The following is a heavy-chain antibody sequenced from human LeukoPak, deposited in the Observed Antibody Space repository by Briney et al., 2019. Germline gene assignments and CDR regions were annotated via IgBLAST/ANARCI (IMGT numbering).Heavy chain of an antibody. D-gene: IGHD3-9*01. CDR2: ISGSGGST. CDR3: AKVEDKYYDILTGYYPDY. V-gene: IGHV3-23*01. Sequence: GGSLRLSCAASGFTFSSYAMSWLRQAPGKGLDWVSAISGSGGSTYYADSVKGRFTISRDNSKNTLYLQINSLRAEDTAVYYCAKVEDKYYDILTGYYPDYWGQGTLVTVSS. CDR1: GFTFSSYA. J-gene: IGHJ4*02.